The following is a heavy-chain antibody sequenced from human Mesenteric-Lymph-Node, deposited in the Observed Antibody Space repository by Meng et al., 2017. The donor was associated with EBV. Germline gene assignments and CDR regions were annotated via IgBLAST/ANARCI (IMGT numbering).Heavy chain of an antibody. CDR3: ARAGLWLTYFNH. J-gene: IGHJ4*02. Sequence: QVQLQESGPGLVKPSQTLSPTRAVPGGSISSGGYYWSWIRQPPGKGLEWIGSIFYSGSTNYNPSLKSRVTISVDTSKNHFSLRLSSVTAADTAVYYCARAGLWLTYFNHWGQGTLVTVSS. V-gene: IGHV4-31*11. D-gene: IGHD5-18*01. CDR1: GGSISSGGYY. CDR2: IFYSGST.